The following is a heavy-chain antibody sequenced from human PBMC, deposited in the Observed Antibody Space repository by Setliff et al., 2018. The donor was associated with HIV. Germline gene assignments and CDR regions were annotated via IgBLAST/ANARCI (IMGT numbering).Heavy chain of an antibody. CDR2: IYYSGFT. CDR1: GGSISSHY. V-gene: IGHV4-59*11. D-gene: IGHD3-3*01. Sequence: SETLSLTCTVSGGSISSHYWSWIRQPPGKGLEWIGYIYYSGFTNYNPSLKSRDTISIDTSKNQFSLKLSSVTAADTAFYYCARTYYDFWSGSYSYKWFDPWGQGTLVTVSS. CDR3: ARTYYDFWSGSYSYKWFDP. J-gene: IGHJ5*02.